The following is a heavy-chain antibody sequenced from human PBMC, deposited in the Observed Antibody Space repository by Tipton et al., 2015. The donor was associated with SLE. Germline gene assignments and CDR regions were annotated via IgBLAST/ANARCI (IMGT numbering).Heavy chain of an antibody. CDR1: GDSINGGDYF. D-gene: IGHD6-13*01. Sequence: TLSLTCIVSGDSINGGDYFWTWIRQPAGKGLEWIGHMYTTGDTNYHPSLKSRVTISGDTSKNQFYLKLTSVTATDTAVYYCARGGIAAESWFFDLWGRGTLVTVSS. V-gene: IGHV4-61*09. CDR3: ARGGIAAESWFFDL. CDR2: MYTTGDT. J-gene: IGHJ2*01.